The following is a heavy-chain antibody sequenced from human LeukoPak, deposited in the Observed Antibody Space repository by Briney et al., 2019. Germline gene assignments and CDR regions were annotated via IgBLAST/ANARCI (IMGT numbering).Heavy chain of an antibody. CDR3: AGGGSYGYGDY. CDR1: GFTFSSYW. Sequence: PGESLRLSCAASGFTFSSYWMHWVRQAPGKVLVWVSRLNSDGSSTTYAESVKGRFTISRDNARNTLYLQMNSLRAEDTAVYYCAGGGSYGYGDYWGQGTLVTVSS. D-gene: IGHD5-18*01. V-gene: IGHV3-74*01. CDR2: LNSDGSST. J-gene: IGHJ4*02.